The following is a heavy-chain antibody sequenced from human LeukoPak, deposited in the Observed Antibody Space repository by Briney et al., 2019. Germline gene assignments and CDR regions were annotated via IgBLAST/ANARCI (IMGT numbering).Heavy chain of an antibody. CDR2: ISSNGGST. CDR1: GFTFRSYA. Sequence: GGSLRLSCPASGFTFRSYAMHWVRQAPGKGLEFVSIISSNGGSTYYADSVKGRFTISRDNSKSTLYLQMSSLRAEDTAVYYCARGYYYDSSGYYYENEGFDYWGQGTLVTVSS. J-gene: IGHJ4*02. D-gene: IGHD3-22*01. CDR3: ARGYYYDSSGYYYENEGFDY. V-gene: IGHV3-64D*09.